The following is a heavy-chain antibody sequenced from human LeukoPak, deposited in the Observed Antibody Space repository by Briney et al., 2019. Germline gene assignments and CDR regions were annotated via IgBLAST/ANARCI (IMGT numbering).Heavy chain of an antibody. D-gene: IGHD3-22*01. CDR2: IYYSGST. Sequence: SETLSLTCTVSGGSISSYYWSWIRQPPGKGLEWIGYIYYSGSTNYNPSLKSRVTISVDTSKNQFSLKLSSVTAADTAVYYCARDFPARYYYDGSGYSPTDAFDIWGQGTMVTVSS. CDR3: ARDFPARYYYDGSGYSPTDAFDI. CDR1: GGSISSYY. V-gene: IGHV4-59*01. J-gene: IGHJ3*02.